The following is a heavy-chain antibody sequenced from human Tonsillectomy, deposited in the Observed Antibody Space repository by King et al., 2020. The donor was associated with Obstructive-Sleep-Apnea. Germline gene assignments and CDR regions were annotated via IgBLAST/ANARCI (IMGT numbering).Heavy chain of an antibody. D-gene: IGHD6-13*01. CDR2: VYYSGST. J-gene: IGHJ4*02. CDR1: GGSISGSDNY. Sequence: QLQESGPGLVKPSETLSLNYTVSGGSISGSDNYWGWIRQPPGKGLEWIGSVYYSGSTYYNPSPKSRVTISVDTSKNQFSLKLNSLTAADTAVYYCARDRPGYTSTWLYYFDFWGQGTLVTVSS. V-gene: IGHV4-39*07. CDR3: ARDRPGYTSTWLYYFDF.